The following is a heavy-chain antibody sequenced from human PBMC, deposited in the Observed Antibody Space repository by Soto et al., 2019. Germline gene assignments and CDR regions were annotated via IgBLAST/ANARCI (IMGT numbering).Heavy chain of an antibody. V-gene: IGHV1-8*01. J-gene: IGHJ6*03. CDR3: ARSGYCSGGSCYAGWATYYYYYYMDV. CDR1: GYTFTSYD. D-gene: IGHD2-15*01. CDR2: MNPNSGNT. Sequence: QVQLVQSGAEVKKPGASVKVSCKASGYTFTSYDINWVRQATGQGLEWMGWMNPNSGNTGYAQKFQGRVTMTRNTSISTAYMELSSLSSEDTAGYYCARSGYCSGGSCYAGWATYYYYYYMDVWGKGTTVTVSS.